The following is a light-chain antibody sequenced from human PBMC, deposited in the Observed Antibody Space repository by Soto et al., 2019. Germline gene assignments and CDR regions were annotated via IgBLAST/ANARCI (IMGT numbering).Light chain of an antibody. Sequence: IVWTQSPGILSLSPGERASLSCGASQSISSSFLAWYQQKPGQAPRLLIYGASSRATGIPDRFSGTGSETDFTLAISRLEPEYSAVYYCQQYDNSPITVGQGTRLEIK. CDR3: QQYDNSPIT. V-gene: IGKV3-20*01. CDR2: GAS. CDR1: QSISSSF. J-gene: IGKJ5*01.